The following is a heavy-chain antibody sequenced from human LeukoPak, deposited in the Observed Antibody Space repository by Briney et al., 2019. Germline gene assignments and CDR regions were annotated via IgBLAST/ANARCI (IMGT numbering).Heavy chain of an antibody. CDR1: GFTFSDYY. Sequence: GGSLRLSCEASGFTFSDYYMSWVRQAPGKGLEWVSYISGSSGYTKYADSVKGRFTISRDNAKNSLYLQVNSLRAEDTAVYYCARGTGTTAYFGYWGQGTPVTVSS. V-gene: IGHV3-11*06. CDR2: ISGSSGYT. J-gene: IGHJ4*02. D-gene: IGHD1-1*01. CDR3: ARGTGTTAYFGY.